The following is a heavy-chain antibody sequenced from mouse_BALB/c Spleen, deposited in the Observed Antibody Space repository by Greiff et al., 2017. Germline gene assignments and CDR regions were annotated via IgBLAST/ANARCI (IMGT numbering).Heavy chain of an antibody. CDR3: ARDTLYYRYFAY. D-gene: IGHD2-14*01. V-gene: IGHV5-4*02. Sequence: EVKVVESGGGLVKPGGSLKLSCAASGFTFSDYYMYWVRQTPEKRLEWVATISDGGSYTYYPDSVTGRFTISRDNAKNNLYLQMSSLKSEDTAMYYCARDTLYYRYFAYWGQGTLVTVSA. CDR2: ISDGGSYT. J-gene: IGHJ3*01. CDR1: GFTFSDYY.